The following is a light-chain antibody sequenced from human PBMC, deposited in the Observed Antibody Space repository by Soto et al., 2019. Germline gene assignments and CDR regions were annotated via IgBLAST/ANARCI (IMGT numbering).Light chain of an antibody. CDR1: SSNIGAEYD. CDR3: QSYDSSLTTFV. CDR2: GDN. Sequence: PGQRVAISCTGSSSNIGAEYDVHWYQQLPGTAPKRLIYGDNNRPSGVPDRFSGSKSGTSASLAITGLQPEDEADYYCQSYDSSLTTFVFGTGTKVTVL. J-gene: IGLJ1*01. V-gene: IGLV1-40*01.